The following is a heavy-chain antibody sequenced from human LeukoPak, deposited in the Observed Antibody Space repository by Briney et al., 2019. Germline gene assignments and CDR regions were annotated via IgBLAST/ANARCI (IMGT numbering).Heavy chain of an antibody. CDR3: AKDSGMVYYYDSSGYAGFDY. Sequence: GGSLRLSCAASGFTFSSYAMSWVRQAPGKGLEWVSAISGSGGSTYYADSVKGRFTISRDSSKNTLYLQMNSLRAEDTAVYHCAKDSGMVYYYDSSGYAGFDYWGQGTLVTVSS. J-gene: IGHJ4*02. V-gene: IGHV3-23*01. CDR1: GFTFSSYA. D-gene: IGHD3-22*01. CDR2: ISGSGGST.